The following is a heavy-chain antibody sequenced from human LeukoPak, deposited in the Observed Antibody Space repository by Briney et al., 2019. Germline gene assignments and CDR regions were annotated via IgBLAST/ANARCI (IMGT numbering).Heavy chain of an antibody. CDR3: AARDGYNYGY. J-gene: IGHJ4*02. Sequence: SETLSLTCAVYGGSLSGYYWSWIRQPPGKGLEWIGEINHSGSTNYNPSLKSRVTISVDTSKNQFSLKLSSVTAADTAVYYCAARDGYNYGYWGQGTLVTVSS. D-gene: IGHD5-24*01. V-gene: IGHV4-34*01. CDR1: GGSLSGYY. CDR2: INHSGST.